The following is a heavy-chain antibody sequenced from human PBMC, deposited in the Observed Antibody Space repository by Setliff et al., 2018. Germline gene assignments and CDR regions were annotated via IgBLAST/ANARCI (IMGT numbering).Heavy chain of an antibody. J-gene: IGHJ6*03. V-gene: IGHV1-2*02. Sequence: ASVKVSCKTPGYTFSDYYVHWVRQAPGQGLEWMGWINPNRGATNFARRFEGRVTLTRDTSINTAYMELSRLRHDDTAIYYCAKDGSSVVRFLEWSHKDYYYMDVWGKGTTVTVSS. D-gene: IGHD3-3*01. CDR2: INPNRGAT. CDR3: AKDGSSVVRFLEWSHKDYYYMDV. CDR1: GYTFSDYY.